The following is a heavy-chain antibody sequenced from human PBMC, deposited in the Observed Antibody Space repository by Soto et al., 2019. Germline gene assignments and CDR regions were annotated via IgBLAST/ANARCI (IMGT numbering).Heavy chain of an antibody. CDR3: QSNGGVPNYYGMDV. V-gene: IGHV1-69*01. CDR1: GGTFSSYA. CDR2: IIPIFGTA. Sequence: QVQLVQSGAEVKKPGSSVKVSCKASGGTFSSYAISWVRQAPGQGLEWMGGIIPIFGTANYAQKFQGRVTITADESKGPAYMELSSLGSEDTAVYYCQSNGGVPNYYGMDVWGQGTTVTVSS. D-gene: IGHD2-8*02. J-gene: IGHJ6*02.